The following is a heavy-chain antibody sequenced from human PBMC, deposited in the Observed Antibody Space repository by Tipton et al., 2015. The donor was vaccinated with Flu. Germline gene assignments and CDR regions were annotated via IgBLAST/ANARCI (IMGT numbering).Heavy chain of an antibody. CDR3: ARVGPRVGKGWYFDP. D-gene: IGHD4-23*01. CDR2: IYSGGST. CDR1: GFTFTNFA. J-gene: IGHJ2*01. Sequence: GSLRLSCAASGFTFTNFAINWVRQAPGKGLEWVSVIYSGGSTYYADSVKGRFTISRDNSENTLYLQVNSLRAEDTAVYYCARVGPRVGKGWYFDPWGRGTLVTVSS. V-gene: IGHV3-53*01.